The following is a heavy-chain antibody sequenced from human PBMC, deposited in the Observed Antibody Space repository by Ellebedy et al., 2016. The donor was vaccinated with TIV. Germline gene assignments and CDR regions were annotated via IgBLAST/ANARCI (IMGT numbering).Heavy chain of an antibody. J-gene: IGHJ5*02. CDR2: IRQEGDEI. D-gene: IGHD4-17*01. CDR3: ARRASYGDYAVQVNPWFDP. V-gene: IGHV3-7*01. CDR1: GFNFRSYW. Sequence: GGSLRLSCAASGFNFRSYWMTWVRQAPGKGLEWVAKIRQEGDEIYYVESVKGRFTISIDNAKNSLFLQMNSLRVEDTAVYYCARRASYGDYAVQVNPWFDPWGQGTLVTVSS.